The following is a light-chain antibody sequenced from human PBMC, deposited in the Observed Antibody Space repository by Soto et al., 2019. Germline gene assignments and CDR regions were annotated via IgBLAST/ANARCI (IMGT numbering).Light chain of an antibody. Sequence: EIVMTQSPATLCVSPGEIATLSCRASQSVSSNLAWYQQKPGQAPRLLIYGASTRATGIPARFSGSGSGTEFTLTISSLQSEDFAVYYCQQYNNWPPLTFGGGTKVEIK. CDR2: GAS. J-gene: IGKJ4*01. CDR1: QSVSSN. CDR3: QQYNNWPPLT. V-gene: IGKV3-15*01.